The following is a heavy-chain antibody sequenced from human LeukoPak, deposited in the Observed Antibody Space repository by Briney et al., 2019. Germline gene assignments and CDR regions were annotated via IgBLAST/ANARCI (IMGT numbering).Heavy chain of an antibody. CDR2: IYYSGDT. D-gene: IGHD7-27*01. J-gene: IGHJ3*02. V-gene: IGHV4-39*07. Sequence: PSETLSLTCTVSGGSISSSTYYWGWIRQPPGRGLEWIGSIYYSGDTYYNPSLKSRVTISVDTSKNQFSLKLSSVTAADTAVYYCAREVSTGDYYAFDIWGQGTMVTVSS. CDR3: AREVSTGDYYAFDI. CDR1: GGSISSSTYY.